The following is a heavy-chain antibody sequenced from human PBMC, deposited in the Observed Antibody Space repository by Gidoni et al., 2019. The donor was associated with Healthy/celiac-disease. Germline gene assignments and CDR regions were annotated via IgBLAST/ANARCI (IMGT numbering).Heavy chain of an antibody. Sequence: EVQLVESGGGLVKTGGSLRRSCAASGFTFSSYSMTWVRQAPGKGLEWVSSISSSSSYIYYADSVKGRFTISRDNAKNSLYLQMNSLRAEDTAVYYCARDGYDFWSGYEDKNLIYYYYYGMDVWGQGTTVTVSS. D-gene: IGHD3-3*01. CDR1: GFTFSSYS. J-gene: IGHJ6*02. CDR2: ISSSSSYI. CDR3: ARDGYDFWSGYEDKNLIYYYYYGMDV. V-gene: IGHV3-21*01.